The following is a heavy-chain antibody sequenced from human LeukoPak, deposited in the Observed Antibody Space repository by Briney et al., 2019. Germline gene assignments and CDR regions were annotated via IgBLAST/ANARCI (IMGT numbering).Heavy chain of an antibody. CDR1: GGSVSRSSYY. D-gene: IGHD6-19*01. CDR2: ISSSSSYT. CDR3: ARPYSSGWYGGFDL. J-gene: IGHJ2*01. V-gene: IGHV3-11*03. Sequence: IPSETLSLTCTVSGGSVSRSSYYWGWIRQTPGKGLEWVSYISSSSSYTNYAASVKGRFTTSRDNAKNSLYLQMNSLRAEDTAVYYCARPYSSGWYGGFDLWGRGTLVTVSS.